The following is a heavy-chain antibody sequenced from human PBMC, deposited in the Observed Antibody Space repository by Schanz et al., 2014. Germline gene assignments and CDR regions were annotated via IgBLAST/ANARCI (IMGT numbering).Heavy chain of an antibody. CDR2: MYINRGST. D-gene: IGHD5-12*01. V-gene: IGHV3-53*01. CDR3: ARDGGRDGYNLAFDV. J-gene: IGHJ3*01. CDR1: GFTVNTNY. Sequence: EVQLVESGGGLIQPGGSLRLSCAVSGFTVNTNYMSWVRQATGKGMEWISSMYINRGSTQYADSVKGRFIISRDSSKNTLFLQMNSLRAEDTAVYFCARDGGRDGYNLAFDVWGQGTLVTVSS.